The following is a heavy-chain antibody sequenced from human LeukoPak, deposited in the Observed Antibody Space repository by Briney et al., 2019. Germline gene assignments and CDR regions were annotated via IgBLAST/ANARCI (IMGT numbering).Heavy chain of an antibody. CDR1: GYTFTVYY. D-gene: IGHD3-10*01. CDR2: INPNSGGT. J-gene: IGHJ4*02. Sequence: ASVKVSFKASGYTFTVYYMHWVRQAPGQGLEWMGWINPNSGGTNYAQKFQGRVTMTRDTSISTAYMELSRLRSDDTAVYYCASVYYGSGSSWIDFDYWGQGTLVTVSS. V-gene: IGHV1-2*02. CDR3: ASVYYGSGSSWIDFDY.